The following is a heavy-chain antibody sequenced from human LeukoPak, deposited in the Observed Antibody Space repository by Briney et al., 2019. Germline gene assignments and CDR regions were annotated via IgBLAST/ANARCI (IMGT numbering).Heavy chain of an antibody. Sequence: GGSLRLSCAASGFTFSTYAMSWVRQAPGKGLEWVSTVISSGDTTYYADPVKGRFIVSRDNSKNTLYLQMNSLRAEDTAVYYCATGGDWGQGTLVTVSS. CDR2: VISSGDTT. V-gene: IGHV3-23*01. D-gene: IGHD4-23*01. CDR1: GFTFSTYA. J-gene: IGHJ4*02. CDR3: ATGGD.